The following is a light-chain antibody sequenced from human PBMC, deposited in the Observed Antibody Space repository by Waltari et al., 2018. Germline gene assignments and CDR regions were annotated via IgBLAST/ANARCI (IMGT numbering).Light chain of an antibody. CDR3: QQLYSFPFT. Sequence: DIQLTQSPSFLSASVGDSVTITCRASQGISNYLAWYQQEPGKAPKLLIYAASTLQPGVPSRFSGSGSGTEFTLTINNLPPEDFATYYCQQLYSFPFTFGPGTKVDVK. J-gene: IGKJ3*01. V-gene: IGKV1-9*01. CDR2: AAS. CDR1: QGISNY.